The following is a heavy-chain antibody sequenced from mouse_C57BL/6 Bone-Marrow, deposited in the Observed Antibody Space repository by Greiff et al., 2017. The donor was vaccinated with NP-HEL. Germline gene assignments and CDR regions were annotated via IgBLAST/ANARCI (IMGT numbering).Heavy chain of an antibody. CDR3: GYYYGSSPAWFAY. CDR1: GYTFTSYW. Sequence: QVQLQQPGAELVMPGASVKLSCKASGYTFTSYWMHWVKQRPGQGLEWIGEIDPSDSYTNYNQKFKGKSTLTVDKSSSTAYMQLSSLPSEDSAVYYWGYYYGSSPAWFAYWGQGTLVTVSA. V-gene: IGHV1-69*01. J-gene: IGHJ3*01. CDR2: IDPSDSYT. D-gene: IGHD1-1*01.